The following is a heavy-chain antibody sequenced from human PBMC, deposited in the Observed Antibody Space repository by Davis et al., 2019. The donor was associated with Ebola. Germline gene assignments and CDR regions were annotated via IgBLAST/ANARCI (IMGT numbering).Heavy chain of an antibody. CDR3: ARDRGEYGSGSPIVL. D-gene: IGHD3-10*01. Sequence: ASVKVSCKASGYTFTDYNIHWMRQAPGQGLEWLGRVILKSGATNYAQKFQGRVTMTRDTSISTAYMELSSLRYDDTALYYCARDRGEYGSGSPIVLWGQGVLVTVSS. J-gene: IGHJ4*02. V-gene: IGHV1-2*06. CDR2: VILKSGAT. CDR1: GYTFTDYN.